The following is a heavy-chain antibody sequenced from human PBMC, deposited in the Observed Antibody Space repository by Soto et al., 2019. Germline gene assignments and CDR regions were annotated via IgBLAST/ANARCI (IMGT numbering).Heavy chain of an antibody. D-gene: IGHD5-12*01. CDR3: ARFKLGDDY. J-gene: IGHJ4*02. V-gene: IGHV1-69*02. CDR2: LIPILGLA. CDR1: GGTFSNST. Sequence: HVQLVQSGAEVRKPGYSVKVSCQASGGTFSNSTVTWVRQAPGQGLEWMGRLIPILGLANYAQRFRGRLTITADKSTTTAYMELRSLRSEDTAIYYCARFKLGDDYWGQGTLVTVSS.